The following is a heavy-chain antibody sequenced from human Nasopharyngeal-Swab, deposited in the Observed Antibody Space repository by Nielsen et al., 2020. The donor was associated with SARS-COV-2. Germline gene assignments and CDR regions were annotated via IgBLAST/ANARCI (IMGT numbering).Heavy chain of an antibody. V-gene: IGHV3-21*01. CDR1: GFTFRNYS. CDR3: ARDRTMANWFDP. J-gene: IGHJ5*02. CDR2: ISSSSSYI. D-gene: IGHD4/OR15-4a*01. Sequence: GESLKISCAASGFTFRNYSMNWVRQAPGKGLEWVSSISSSSSYIYYADSVKGRFTISRDNAKNSLYLQMNSLRAEDTAVYYCARDRTMANWFDPWGQGTLVTVSS.